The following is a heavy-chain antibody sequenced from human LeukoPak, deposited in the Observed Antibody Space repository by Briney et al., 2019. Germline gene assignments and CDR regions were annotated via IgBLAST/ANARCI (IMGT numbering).Heavy chain of an antibody. V-gene: IGHV3-21*01. CDR3: ARELLGIDYFDY. D-gene: IGHD1-26*01. J-gene: IGHJ4*02. Sequence: PGGSLRLSCAASGFTFSSYSMNWVRQAPGKGLEWVSSISSSSSYIYYADSVKGRLTISRDNAKNSLYLQMNSLRAEDTAVYYCARELLGIDYFDYWGQGTLVTVSS. CDR1: GFTFSSYS. CDR2: ISSSSSYI.